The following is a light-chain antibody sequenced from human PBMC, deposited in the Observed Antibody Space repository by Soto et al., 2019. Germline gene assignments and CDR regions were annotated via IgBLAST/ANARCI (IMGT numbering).Light chain of an antibody. CDR1: ETVNNNF. V-gene: IGKV3-20*01. J-gene: IGKJ2*01. CDR2: AAS. Sequence: DIVLTQSPGTLSLSPGERATLSCRASETVNNNFLGWYQKQPGQAPRLLIFAASRRATGIPDRFSGSGSGTESSLTISRLAPEDFGVYYCSQYGRSPPDTFGQGTKLEIK. CDR3: SQYGRSPPDT.